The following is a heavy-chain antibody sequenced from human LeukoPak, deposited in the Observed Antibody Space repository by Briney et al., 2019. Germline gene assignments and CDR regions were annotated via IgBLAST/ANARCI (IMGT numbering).Heavy chain of an antibody. D-gene: IGHD2-2*01. J-gene: IGHJ1*01. CDR1: GGSFSSGSYY. CDR3: AITSAAMGRYFQH. Sequence: SETLSLTCTVSGGSFSSGSYYWSWIRQPPGKGLEWIGYIYYSGSNNYNPFLKSRVTISVNTSKNQFSLKLSSVTAADTAVYYCAITSAAMGRYFQHWGQGTRVTGSS. V-gene: IGHV4-61*01. CDR2: IYYSGSN.